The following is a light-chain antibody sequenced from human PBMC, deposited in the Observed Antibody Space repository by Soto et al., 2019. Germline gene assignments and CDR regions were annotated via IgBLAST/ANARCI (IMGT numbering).Light chain of an antibody. CDR3: QQSYSTPVT. J-gene: IGKJ2*01. CDR1: QSIRSY. CDR2: AAS. Sequence: DIQMTQSPSSLSASVGDRVTITCRASQSIRSYLNWYQQKPGKAPKLLIYAASSLQSGVPSRFSGSGSGTDFTLTISSLQPEDFATYYCQQSYSTPVTFAQGTKLEIK. V-gene: IGKV1-39*01.